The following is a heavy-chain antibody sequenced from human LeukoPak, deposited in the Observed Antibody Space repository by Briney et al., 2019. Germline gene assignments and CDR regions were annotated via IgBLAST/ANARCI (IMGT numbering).Heavy chain of an antibody. CDR3: AKGQDISLYMDV. D-gene: IGHD2-15*01. Sequence: GGSLRLSCAASGFTFDDYAMHWVRQAPGKGLEWVSLISWDGGSTYYADSVKGRFTISRDNSKNSLYLQMNSLRAEDTALYYSAKGQDISLYMDVWGKGTTVTVSS. J-gene: IGHJ6*03. CDR2: ISWDGGST. V-gene: IGHV3-43D*03. CDR1: GFTFDDYA.